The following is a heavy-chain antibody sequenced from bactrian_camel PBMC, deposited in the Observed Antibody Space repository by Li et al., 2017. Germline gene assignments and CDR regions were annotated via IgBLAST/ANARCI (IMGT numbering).Heavy chain of an antibody. J-gene: IGHJ4*01. CDR2: TRDGFGRT. CDR1: GITYRGPC. D-gene: IGHD2*01. Sequence: VQLVESGGGSVQAGGSLRLSCAYSGITYRGPCMGWFRQAPGDERERLATRDGFGRTYYTPSAKDRFTITLDKDENTLYLQMNNLKVGDTACTTVRFDIILDVPSFPKTFLTGARGPRSPSP. CDR3: RFDIILDVPSFPKTFLT. V-gene: IGHV3S31*01.